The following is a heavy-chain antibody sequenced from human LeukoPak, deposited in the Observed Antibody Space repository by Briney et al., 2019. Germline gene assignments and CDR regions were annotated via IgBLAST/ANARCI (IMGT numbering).Heavy chain of an antibody. J-gene: IGHJ5*02. Sequence: ASVKVSCKASSYTFTSYGISWVRQAPGQGLEWMGWISVYNGNTNYAQKLQGRVTMTTDTSTNTAYMELRSLRSDDTAVYYCAREGVLRYFDWLLFNADSSFNWFDPWGQGTLVTVSS. D-gene: IGHD3-9*01. CDR2: ISVYNGNT. CDR3: AREGVLRYFDWLLFNADSSFNWFDP. CDR1: SYTFTSYG. V-gene: IGHV1-18*01.